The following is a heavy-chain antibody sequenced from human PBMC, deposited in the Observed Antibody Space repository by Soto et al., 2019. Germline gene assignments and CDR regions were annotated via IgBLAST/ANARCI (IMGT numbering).Heavy chain of an antibody. V-gene: IGHV3-21*01. CDR2: ISSSSSYI. CDR1: GFTFSSYS. J-gene: IGHJ4*02. D-gene: IGHD3-22*01. CDR3: ASHPRDSSGYWYYFDY. Sequence: GGSLRLSCAASGFTFSSYSMNWVRQAPGKGLEWVSSISSSSSYIYYADSVKGRFPISRYNAKNSLYLQMNSLRAEDTAVYYCASHPRDSSGYWYYFDYWGQGTLVTVSS.